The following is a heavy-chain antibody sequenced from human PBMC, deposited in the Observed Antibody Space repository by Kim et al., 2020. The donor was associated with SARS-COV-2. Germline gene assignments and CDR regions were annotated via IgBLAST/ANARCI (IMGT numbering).Heavy chain of an antibody. CDR3: ARVLSSGYDHYYYGMDV. J-gene: IGHJ6*02. V-gene: IGHV1-3*01. Sequence: ASVKVSCKASGYTFTTYAMHWVRQAPGQRLEWMGWINAGNGNTKYSQNFQGRVTITRDTSASTAYMELSSLRSEDTAVYYCARVLSSGYDHYYYGMDVWGQGTTVTVS. CDR2: INAGNGNT. CDR1: GYTFTTYA. D-gene: IGHD5-12*01.